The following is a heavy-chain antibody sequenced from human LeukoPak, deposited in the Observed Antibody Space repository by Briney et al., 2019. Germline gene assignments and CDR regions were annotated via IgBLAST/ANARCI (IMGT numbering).Heavy chain of an antibody. D-gene: IGHD3-10*01. CDR2: IRFDGSNN. Sequence: PGGSLRLSCGVSGFIFSDYGMHWVRQAPGKGLEWVASIRFDGSNNYYADSVKGRFTIPRDNSRNTLYLQMTSLRPEDTALYYCAKEWYVGSPPDYWGQGTLVTVSS. CDR3: AKEWYVGSPPDY. CDR1: GFIFSDYG. J-gene: IGHJ4*02. V-gene: IGHV3-30*02.